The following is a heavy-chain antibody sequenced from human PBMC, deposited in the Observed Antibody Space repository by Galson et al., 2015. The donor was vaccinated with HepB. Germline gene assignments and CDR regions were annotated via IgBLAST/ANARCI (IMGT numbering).Heavy chain of an antibody. CDR1: GYIFTSYY. J-gene: IGHJ4*02. Sequence: SVKVSCKASGYIFTSYYMHWVRQAPGKGLEWMGSFDPEDGETIYAQKFQGRVTMTEDTSTDTAYMELTSLRSEDTAVYYCATKSLTSSRSPWDYWGQGTLVTVSS. CDR3: ATKSLTSSRSPWDY. V-gene: IGHV1-24*01. D-gene: IGHD6-13*01. CDR2: FDPEDGET.